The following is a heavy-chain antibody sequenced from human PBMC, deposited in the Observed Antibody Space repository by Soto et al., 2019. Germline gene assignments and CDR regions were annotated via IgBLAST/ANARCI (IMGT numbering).Heavy chain of an antibody. CDR2: IIPIFGTA. D-gene: IGHD1-1*01. V-gene: IGHV1-69*06. Sequence: GPSVKVSCKASGGTFSSYAISWVRQAPGQGLEWMGGIIPIFGTANYAQKFQGRVTITADKSTSTAYMELSSLRSEDTAVYYCARTRNNAFDIWGQGAMVTVSS. J-gene: IGHJ3*02. CDR1: GGTFSSYA. CDR3: ARTRNNAFDI.